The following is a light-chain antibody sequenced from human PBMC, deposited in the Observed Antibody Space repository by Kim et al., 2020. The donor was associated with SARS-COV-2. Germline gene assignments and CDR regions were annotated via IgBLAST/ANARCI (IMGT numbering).Light chain of an antibody. CDR2: KAS. V-gene: IGKV1-5*03. CDR3: QQYSSYWT. Sequence: DIQMTQSPSTLSASVGDRVTITCRASQSISSWLAWYQQKPGKAPKLLISKASSLESGVPSRFSGSGSETEFTLTISSLQPDDFATYYCQQYSSYWTFGQGTKLEIK. J-gene: IGKJ1*01. CDR1: QSISSW.